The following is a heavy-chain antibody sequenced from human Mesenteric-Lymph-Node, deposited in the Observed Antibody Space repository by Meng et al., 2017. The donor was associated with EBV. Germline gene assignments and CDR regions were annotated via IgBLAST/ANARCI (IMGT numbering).Heavy chain of an antibody. J-gene: IGHJ4*02. Sequence: AQLVQAGAEVKKPGASVKVSCKASGYTITDNYIHWLRQAPGQGLEWLGRHNPLNGATNPAQKFQGRVTMTRDTSVNTAYMELSSLRSEDTAVYYCAREGGQWGQGTLVTVAS. CDR1: GYTITDNY. D-gene: IGHD3-16*01. V-gene: IGHV1-2*06. CDR3: AREGGQ. CDR2: HNPLNGAT.